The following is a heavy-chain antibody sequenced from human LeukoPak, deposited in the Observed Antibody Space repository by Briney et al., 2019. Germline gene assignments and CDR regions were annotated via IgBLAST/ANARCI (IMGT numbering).Heavy chain of an antibody. Sequence: QPEGSLRLSCAASGFTFSSYAMHWVRQAPGKGLEWVAVISYDGSNKYYADSVKGRFTISRDNSKNTLYLQMNSLRAEDTAVYYCAKVTAVAGTAGYNWFDPWGQGTLVTVSS. J-gene: IGHJ5*02. CDR3: AKVTAVAGTAGYNWFDP. V-gene: IGHV3-30-3*01. CDR1: GFTFSSYA. D-gene: IGHD6-19*01. CDR2: ISYDGSNK.